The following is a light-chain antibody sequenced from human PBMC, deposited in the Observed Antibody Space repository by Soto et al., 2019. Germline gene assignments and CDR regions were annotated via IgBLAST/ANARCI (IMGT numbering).Light chain of an antibody. CDR3: FHRLEFPHT. Sequence: VMTQAPLSLPVTPGAPASISCRSSHSPLDTDAGNPYLDWYLQKPGQSPQLLIYALSYGASAVPDRFSVSGSHTYFTLTISRVEAGDVGVYYCFHRLEFPHTFGGGTKVELK. J-gene: IGKJ4*01. CDR1: HSPLDTDAGNPY. CDR2: ALS. V-gene: IGKV2-40*01.